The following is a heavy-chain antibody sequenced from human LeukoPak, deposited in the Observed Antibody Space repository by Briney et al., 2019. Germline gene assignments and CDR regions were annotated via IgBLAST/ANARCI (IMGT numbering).Heavy chain of an antibody. CDR2: INTGGVNT. CDR1: GFTFRNYG. V-gene: IGHV3-23*01. Sequence: GGSPRLSCAASGFTFRNYGMSWVRQAPGKGLEWVSAINTGGVNTYYADSVKGRFTISRDNSKNTLYLQMNSLRAEDTAIYYCAKDFGGSGSYYCPFDYWSQGTLVTVSS. CDR3: AKDFGGSGSYYCPFDY. D-gene: IGHD3-10*01. J-gene: IGHJ4*02.